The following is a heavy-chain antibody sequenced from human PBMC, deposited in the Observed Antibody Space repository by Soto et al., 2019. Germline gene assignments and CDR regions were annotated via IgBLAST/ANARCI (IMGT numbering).Heavy chain of an antibody. CDR1: GGSFSGYY. Sequence: SETLSLTCAVYGGSFSGYYWSWIRQPPGKGLEWIGEINHSGSTNYNPSLKSRVTISVDTSKNQFSLRLSSVSAADTAVYYCARYPRSEYSFGFEPNFHYWGQGTLVTVS. J-gene: IGHJ4*02. CDR2: INHSGST. D-gene: IGHD5-18*01. CDR3: ARYPRSEYSFGFEPNFHY. V-gene: IGHV4-34*01.